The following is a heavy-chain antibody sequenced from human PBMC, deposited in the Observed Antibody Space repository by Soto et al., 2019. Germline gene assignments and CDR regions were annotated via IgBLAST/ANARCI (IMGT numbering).Heavy chain of an antibody. D-gene: IGHD3-22*01. CDR1: GYTFTGYY. Sequence: QVQLVQSGAEVKKPGASVKVSCKASGYTFTGYYMHWVRQAPGQGLEWMGWINPNSGGTNYAQKFQGWVTMTRDTSISTAYMELSRLRSDDTAVYYCARGRGTYYYDSSGYYNGDYYFDYWGLGTLVTVSS. CDR3: ARGRGTYYYDSSGYYNGDYYFDY. V-gene: IGHV1-2*04. J-gene: IGHJ4*02. CDR2: INPNSGGT.